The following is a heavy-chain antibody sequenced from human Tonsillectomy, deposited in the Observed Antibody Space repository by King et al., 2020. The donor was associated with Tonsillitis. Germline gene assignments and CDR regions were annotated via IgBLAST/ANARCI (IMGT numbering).Heavy chain of an antibody. Sequence: QVQLVESGGGVVQPGRSLRLSCEASGFTFSSYGMHWVRQAPGKGLEWVALIWYSGTNKKYADSVKGRFTISRDNSKNTLYLQMNSLRAEDTAVYYCARDYRGGSYLGDYWGQGTLVTVSS. CDR1: GFTFSSYG. V-gene: IGHV3-33*08. D-gene: IGHD1-26*01. CDR2: IWYSGTNK. J-gene: IGHJ4*02. CDR3: ARDYRGGSYLGDY.